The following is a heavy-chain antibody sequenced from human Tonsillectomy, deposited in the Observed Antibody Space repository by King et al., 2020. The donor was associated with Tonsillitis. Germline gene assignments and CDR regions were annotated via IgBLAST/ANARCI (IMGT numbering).Heavy chain of an antibody. CDR3: AREHLGDVWFDY. CDR1: GLTFSSHA. Sequence: QVQLVESGGGVVQPGTSLRLSCAASGLTFSSHAMHWVRQAPGKGLEWVAVISYDGSNKYYADSVNGRFTISRDNSKNTLFLQINSLRPEDTAVYSCAREHLGDVWFDYWGQGTLVTVSS. V-gene: IGHV3-30-3*01. J-gene: IGHJ4*02. CDR2: ISYDGSNK.